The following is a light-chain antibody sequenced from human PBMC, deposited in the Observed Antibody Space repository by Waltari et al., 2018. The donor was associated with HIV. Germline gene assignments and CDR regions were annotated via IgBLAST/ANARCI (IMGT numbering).Light chain of an antibody. J-gene: IGLJ2*01. Sequence: NFILTQSHSVSESPGKTVTISCTRSSGGIGSTYIQWYQQRPGRSPDTVIYEDSQRPSGFPNRFSGSVDSSSNSASRTISGLKTEDEADYFCQSYDGTTVVFGGGTRLTVL. CDR3: QSYDGTTVV. CDR2: EDS. CDR1: SGGIGSTY. V-gene: IGLV6-57*01.